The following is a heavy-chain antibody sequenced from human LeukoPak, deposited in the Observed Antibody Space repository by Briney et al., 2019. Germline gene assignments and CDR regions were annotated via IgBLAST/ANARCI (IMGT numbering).Heavy chain of an antibody. D-gene: IGHD3-16*01. J-gene: IGHJ4*02. CDR1: GFTFSSYA. CDR2: ISYDGSNK. V-gene: IGHV3-30-3*01. CDR3: ARGESVSRGGAIDY. Sequence: GGSLRLSCAASGFTFSSYAMHWVRQAPGKGLEWVAVISYDGSNKYYADSVKGRFTISRDNSKNTLYLQMNSLRAEDTAVYHCARGESVSRGGAIDYWGQGTLVTVSS.